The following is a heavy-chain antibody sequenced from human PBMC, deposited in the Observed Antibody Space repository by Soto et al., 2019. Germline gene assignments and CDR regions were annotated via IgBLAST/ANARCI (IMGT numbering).Heavy chain of an antibody. Sequence: SVKVSCKASGGTFSSYAISWVRQAPGQGLEWMGGIIPIFGTANYAQKFQGRVTITADESTSTAYMELSSLRSEDTAVYYCARDVELGGKDGSWAQGTLVTVSS. V-gene: IGHV1-69*13. CDR2: IIPIFGTA. CDR1: GGTFSSYA. J-gene: IGHJ5*02. D-gene: IGHD2-15*01. CDR3: ARDVELGGKDGS.